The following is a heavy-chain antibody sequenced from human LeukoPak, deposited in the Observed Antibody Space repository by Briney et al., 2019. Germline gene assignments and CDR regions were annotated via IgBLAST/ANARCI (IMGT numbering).Heavy chain of an antibody. D-gene: IGHD2-2*01. J-gene: IGHJ5*02. V-gene: IGHV5-51*01. Sequence: GESLKISCKGSGYSFTSYWIGWVRQMPGKGLEWMGIIYPGDSDTRYSPSFQGQVTISADKSISTAYLQWSSLKASDTAMYYCARLVSAYIVVVPAAIGWFDPWGQGTLVTVSS. CDR2: IYPGDSDT. CDR1: GYSFTSYW. CDR3: ARLVSAYIVVVPAAIGWFDP.